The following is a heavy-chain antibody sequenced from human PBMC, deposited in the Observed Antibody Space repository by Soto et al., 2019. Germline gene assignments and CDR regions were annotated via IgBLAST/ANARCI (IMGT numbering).Heavy chain of an antibody. J-gene: IGHJ5*02. CDR2: INAGNGNT. CDR3: ARGYDFWSGRAKNWFDP. CDR1: GYTFTSYA. D-gene: IGHD3-3*01. Sequence: QVQLVQSGAEVKKPGASVKVSCKASGYTFTSYAMHWVRQAPGQRLEWMGWINAGNGNTKYSQKFQGRVTITRDTSASTAYMELSSLRSEDTAVYYYARGYDFWSGRAKNWFDPWGQGTLVTVSS. V-gene: IGHV1-3*01.